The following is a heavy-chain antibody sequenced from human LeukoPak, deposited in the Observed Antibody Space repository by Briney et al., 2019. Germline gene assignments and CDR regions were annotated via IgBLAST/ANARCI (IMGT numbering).Heavy chain of an antibody. CDR3: ARDIVFYYFDSSGYFGAFDI. Sequence: GGSLRLSCAASGFTFSTYSMTWVRQAPGKGLEWVSSITSSSGYIHYADSVKGRFTLSRDNAKNSLYLQMNSLRAEDTAVYYCARDIVFYYFDSSGYFGAFDIWGQGTMVTVSS. CDR2: ITSSSGYI. CDR1: GFTFSTYS. J-gene: IGHJ3*02. V-gene: IGHV3-21*01. D-gene: IGHD3-22*01.